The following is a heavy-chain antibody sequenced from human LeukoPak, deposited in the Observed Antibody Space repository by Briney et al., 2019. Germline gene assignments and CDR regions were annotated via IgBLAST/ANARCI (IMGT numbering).Heavy chain of an antibody. D-gene: IGHD3-22*01. V-gene: IGHV4-38-2*02. Sequence: SETLSLTCSVSGYSISSAYYWGWIRQPPGKGLEWIGTMYHSGSTNYNPSLKSRVTISVDTSKNQFSLKLSSVTAADTAVYYCARQSYSSGYFSRTYYFDYWGQGTLVTVSS. CDR1: GYSISSAYY. CDR3: ARQSYSSGYFSRTYYFDY. J-gene: IGHJ4*02. CDR2: MYHSGST.